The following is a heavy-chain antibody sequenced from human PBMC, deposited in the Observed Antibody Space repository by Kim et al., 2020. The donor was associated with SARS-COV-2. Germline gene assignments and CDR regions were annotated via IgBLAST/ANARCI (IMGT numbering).Heavy chain of an antibody. D-gene: IGHD1-1*01. CDR1: GGSFSGYY. CDR3: ARGSRGQTYNPYYYYYYM. Sequence: SETLSLTCAVYGGSFSGYYWSWIRQPPGKGLEWIREINHSGSTNYNPSLKSRVTISVDTSKNQFSLKLSSVTAADTAVYYCARGSRGQTYNPYYYYYYM. CDR2: INHSGST. J-gene: IGHJ6*03. V-gene: IGHV4-34*01.